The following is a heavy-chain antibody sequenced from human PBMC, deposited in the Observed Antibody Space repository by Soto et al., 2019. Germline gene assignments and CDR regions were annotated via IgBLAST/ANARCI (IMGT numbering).Heavy chain of an antibody. Sequence: SETLSLTCTVSGGSISSYYWSWIRQPPGKGLEWIGYIYYSGSTNYNPSLKSRVTISVDTSKNQFSLKLSSVTAADTAVYYCARDREPNPDLYYMDVWGKGTTVTVSS. J-gene: IGHJ6*03. CDR3: ARDREPNPDLYYMDV. CDR1: GGSISSYY. D-gene: IGHD1-26*01. CDR2: IYYSGST. V-gene: IGHV4-59*01.